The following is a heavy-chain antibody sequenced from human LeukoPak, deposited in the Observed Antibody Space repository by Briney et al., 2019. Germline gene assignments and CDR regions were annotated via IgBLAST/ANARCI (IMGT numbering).Heavy chain of an antibody. D-gene: IGHD2-15*01. CDR2: IYSDGTT. Sequence: GGSLRLSCAASGFTVSSNYMSWVRQAPGKGLEWVSVIYSDGTTKYADSVKGRFTISRGNSKNTLYLQMNSLRVEDTAVYYCGRDYCSGGSCFEYWGQGTLVTVSS. V-gene: IGHV3-53*01. J-gene: IGHJ4*02. CDR3: GRDYCSGGSCFEY. CDR1: GFTVSSNY.